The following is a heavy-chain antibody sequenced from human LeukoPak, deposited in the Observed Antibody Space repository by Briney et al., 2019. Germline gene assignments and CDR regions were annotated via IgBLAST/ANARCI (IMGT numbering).Heavy chain of an antibody. CDR3: ARAIRSRGVWNFQH. V-gene: IGHV4-59*01. D-gene: IGHD4-17*01. CDR2: IYYSGST. J-gene: IGHJ1*01. CDR1: GGSISSYY. Sequence: SETLSLTCTVFGGSISSYYWSWIRQPPGKGLEWIGYIYYSGSTNYNPSLKSRVTISVDTSKNQFSLKLSSVTAADTAVYYCARAIRSRGVWNFQHWGQGTLVTVSS.